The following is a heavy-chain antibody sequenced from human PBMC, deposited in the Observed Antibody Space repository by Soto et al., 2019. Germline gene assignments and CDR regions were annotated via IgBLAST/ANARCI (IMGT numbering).Heavy chain of an antibody. CDR3: ARAGVVVAAAPYYYYGMDV. V-gene: IGHV4-4*07. Sequence: PSETLSLTCTVFGGSISSYYWSWIRQPAGKGLEWIGRIYTSGSTNYNPSLKSRVTMSVDTSKNQFSLKLSSVTAADTAVYYCARAGVVVAAAPYYYYGMDVWGQGTTVTVSS. J-gene: IGHJ6*02. CDR1: GGSISSYY. CDR2: IYTSGST. D-gene: IGHD2-15*01.